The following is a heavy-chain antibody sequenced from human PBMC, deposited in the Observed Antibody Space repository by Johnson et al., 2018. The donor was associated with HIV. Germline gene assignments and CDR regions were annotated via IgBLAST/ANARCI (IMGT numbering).Heavy chain of an antibody. D-gene: IGHD5-12*01. CDR2: INKDGGEE. J-gene: IGHJ3*02. Sequence: VQLVESGGGLVKPGGSLRLSCVGSGFSFNKYWMSWVRQAPGDRLERLTTINKDGGEEYYVDSVKGRFTISRDNAKNSLYLQMNSLRAEDTALYYCASVLGRGYSGYDKNYDAFDIWGQGTMVTVSS. CDR1: GFSFNKYW. V-gene: IGHV3-7*03. CDR3: ASVLGRGYSGYDKNYDAFDI.